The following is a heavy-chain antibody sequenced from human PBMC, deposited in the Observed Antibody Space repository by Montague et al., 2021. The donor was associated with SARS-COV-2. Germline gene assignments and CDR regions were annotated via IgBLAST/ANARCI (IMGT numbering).Heavy chain of an antibody. Sequence: SLRLSCAASGFTFSSYAMHWVRQAPGKGLEWVAFISYDGSNKYYADSVKGRFTISRDNSKNTLYLHMNSLRAEDTAVYYCARETLLYGTCGWSLDDWGQGTLVTVSS. CDR1: GFTFSSYA. J-gene: IGHJ4*02. D-gene: IGHD6-19*01. V-gene: IGHV3-30*04. CDR3: ARETLLYGTCGWSLDD. CDR2: ISYDGSNK.